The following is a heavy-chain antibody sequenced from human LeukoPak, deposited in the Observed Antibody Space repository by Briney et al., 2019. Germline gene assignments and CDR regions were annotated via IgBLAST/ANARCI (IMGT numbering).Heavy chain of an antibody. D-gene: IGHD2-2*01. J-gene: IGHJ6*02. V-gene: IGHV1-46*01. CDR3: ARDEGYCSRTSCYGASKGMDV. Sequence: GASVKVSCKASGYTFTTYYMHWVRQAPGQGLEWMGIINPSGGSTTYAQNFQGRVTMTRDTSTSAVYMEVSSLRAEDTAVYYCARDEGYCSRTSCYGASKGMDVWGQGTAVIVSS. CDR2: INPSGGST. CDR1: GYTFTTYY.